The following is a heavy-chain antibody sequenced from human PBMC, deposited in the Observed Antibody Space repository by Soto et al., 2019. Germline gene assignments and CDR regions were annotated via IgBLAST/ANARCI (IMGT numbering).Heavy chain of an antibody. J-gene: IGHJ4*02. Sequence: GGSLRLSCAASGFTFSSYGMHWVRQAPGKGLEWVAVISYDGSNKYYADSVKGRFTISRDNSKNTLYLQMNSLRAEDTAVYYCAQDLDYYGSGSYYTPDYWGQGTLVTVSS. V-gene: IGHV3-30*18. CDR2: ISYDGSNK. CDR1: GFTFSSYG. D-gene: IGHD3-10*01. CDR3: AQDLDYYGSGSYYTPDY.